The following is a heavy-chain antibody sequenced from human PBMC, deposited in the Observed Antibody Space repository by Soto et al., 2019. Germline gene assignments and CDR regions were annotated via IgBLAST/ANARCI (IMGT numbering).Heavy chain of an antibody. CDR3: ARVRDSVGISVHALFDY. Sequence: QVQLQESGPGLVKPSQTLSLTCTVSGGSISSGGYYWSWIRQHPGKGLEWIGYIYYSGSTYYNPSLNSRVTISVDTSKTQFSLKLSSVTAAATAVSYCARVRDSVGISVHALFDYWGQGTLVTVS. CDR1: GGSISSGGYY. CDR2: IYYSGST. J-gene: IGHJ4*02. D-gene: IGHD2-2*01. V-gene: IGHV4-31*03.